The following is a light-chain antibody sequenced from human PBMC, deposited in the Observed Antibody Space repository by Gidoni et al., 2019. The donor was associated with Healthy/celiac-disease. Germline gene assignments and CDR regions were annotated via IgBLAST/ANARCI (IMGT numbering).Light chain of an antibody. Sequence: DIQMTQSPSTLSASVGDRVTITCRASQSINSWLAWYQQKPGKAPKLLIYKASSLESGVPSRFSGSGSGTEFTLTISSLQPDDFATYYCQQYNSYSPMCSFGQGTKLEIK. CDR2: KAS. CDR3: QQYNSYSPMCS. CDR1: QSINSW. J-gene: IGKJ2*04. V-gene: IGKV1-5*03.